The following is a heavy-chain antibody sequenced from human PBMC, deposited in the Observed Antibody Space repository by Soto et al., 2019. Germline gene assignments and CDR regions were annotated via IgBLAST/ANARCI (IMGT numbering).Heavy chain of an antibody. CDR2: IYYSGST. V-gene: IGHV4-61*01. D-gene: IGHD7-27*01. Sequence: SETLSLTCTFSGGSVISGSYYWSWIRQPPGKGLEWIGYIYYSGSTNYNPSLKSRVTISVDTSKNQFSLKLSSVTAADTAVYYCARGLGTFDYWGQGTLVTVSS. J-gene: IGHJ4*02. CDR1: GGSVISGSYY. CDR3: ARGLGTFDY.